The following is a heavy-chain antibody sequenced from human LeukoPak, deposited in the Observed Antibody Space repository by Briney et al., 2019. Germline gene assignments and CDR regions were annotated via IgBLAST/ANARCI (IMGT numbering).Heavy chain of an antibody. J-gene: IGHJ6*02. CDR2: ISSSSSYI. CDR3: ARDGATSYDYYGMDV. D-gene: IGHD1-26*01. V-gene: IGHV3-21*01. Sequence: GGSLRLSCAASGFTFSSYSMNWVRQAPGKGLEWVSSISSSSSYIYYADSVKGRFTISRDNAKNSLYLQMNSLRAEDTAVYYCARDGATSYDYYGMDVWGQGTTVTVSS. CDR1: GFTFSSYS.